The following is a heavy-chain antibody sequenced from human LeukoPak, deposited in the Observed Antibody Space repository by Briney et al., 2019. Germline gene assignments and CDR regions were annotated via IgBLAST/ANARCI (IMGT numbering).Heavy chain of an antibody. CDR3: ARAPITSPFYFDY. V-gene: IGHV3-20*04. J-gene: IGHJ4*02. Sequence: PGGSLRLSCTASGFAFDEHGMSWVRQVPGKGREWVSGINWSGGSTGYADPLRGRFTISRDNAKNSLYLQMDSLRAEDTALYYCARAPITSPFYFDYWGQGTLVTVSS. D-gene: IGHD2-2*01. CDR2: INWSGGST. CDR1: GFAFDEHG.